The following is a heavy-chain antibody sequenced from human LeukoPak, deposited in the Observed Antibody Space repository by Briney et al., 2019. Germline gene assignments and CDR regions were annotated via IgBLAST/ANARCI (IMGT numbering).Heavy chain of an antibody. CDR2: IRSTANGYAT. V-gene: IGHV3-73*01. D-gene: IGHD3-10*01. Sequence: GGSLRLSCAASGFTFSGSALHWVRQASGKGLEWVGRIRSTANGYATAYAASVKGRFTISRDDSKNTAYLQMNSLKTEDTAVYYCSGSFGELTFFDYWGQGTLVTVSS. CDR3: SGSFGELTFFDY. J-gene: IGHJ4*02. CDR1: GFTFSGSA.